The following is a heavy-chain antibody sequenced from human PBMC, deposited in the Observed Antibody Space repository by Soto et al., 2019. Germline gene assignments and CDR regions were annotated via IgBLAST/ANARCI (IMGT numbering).Heavy chain of an antibody. CDR3: ARQSGSYLYYFDY. CDR1: GGSISSYY. D-gene: IGHD1-26*01. V-gene: IGHV4-59*08. J-gene: IGHJ4*02. Sequence: SETLSLTCTVSGGSISSYYWSWIRQPPGKGLEWIGYIYYSGSTNYNPSLKRRVTISVDTSKNQFSLKLSSVTAADTAVYYCARQSGSYLYYFDYWGQGTLVTVSS. CDR2: IYYSGST.